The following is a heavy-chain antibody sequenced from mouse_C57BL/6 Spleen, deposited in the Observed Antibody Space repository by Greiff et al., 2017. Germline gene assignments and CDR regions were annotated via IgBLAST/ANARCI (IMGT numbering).Heavy chain of an antibody. Sequence: VQVVESGAELARPGASVKLSCKASGYTFTSYGISWVKQRTGQGLEWIGAIYPRSGNTYYNEKFKGKATLTADKSYSTAYMELRSLTSEDSAVYFCARHDRFAYWGQGTLVTVAA. V-gene: IGHV1-81*01. CDR3: ARHDRFAY. CDR2: IYPRSGNT. CDR1: GYTFTSYG. J-gene: IGHJ3*01.